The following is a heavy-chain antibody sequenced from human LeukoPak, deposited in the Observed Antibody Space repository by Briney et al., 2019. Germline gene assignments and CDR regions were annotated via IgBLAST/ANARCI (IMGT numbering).Heavy chain of an antibody. CDR3: ATSSGTNDAPFDY. CDR2: ISGSGGST. J-gene: IGHJ4*02. D-gene: IGHD3-10*01. Sequence: PGGSLRLSCAASGFTFSRYEMNWVRQAPGKGLEWVSAISGSGGSTYYADSLKGRFTISRDNSKNTVYLQMNSLRAEDTALYYCATSSGTNDAPFDYWGQGTLVTVSS. V-gene: IGHV3-23*01. CDR1: GFTFSRYE.